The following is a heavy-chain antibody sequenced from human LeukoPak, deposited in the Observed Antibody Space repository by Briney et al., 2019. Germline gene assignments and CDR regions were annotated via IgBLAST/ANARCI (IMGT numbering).Heavy chain of an antibody. CDR3: ARDGGLTGYYRRPRMDYYFDY. V-gene: IGHV3-21*01. J-gene: IGHJ4*02. CDR2: ISSSSSYI. Sequence: GGSLRLSCAASGFTFSSYSMNWVRQAPGKGLEWVSSISSSSSYIYYADSVKGRFTISGDNAKNSLYLQMNSLRAEDTAVYYCARDGGLTGYYRRPRMDYYFDYWGQGTLVTVSS. CDR1: GFTFSSYS. D-gene: IGHD3-9*01.